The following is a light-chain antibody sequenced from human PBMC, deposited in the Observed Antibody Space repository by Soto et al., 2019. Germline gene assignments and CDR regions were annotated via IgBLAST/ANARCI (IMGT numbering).Light chain of an antibody. V-gene: IGLV3-1*01. CDR2: QDS. CDR1: KLGDKY. J-gene: IGLJ2*01. Sequence: SYELTQPPSVSVSPGQTASITCYGDKLGDKYACWYQQKPGQSPVLVIYQDSKRPSGIPERFSGSNSGNTATLTISGTQAMDEADYYCQAWDSSTRVVFGGGTQLTVL. CDR3: QAWDSSTRVV.